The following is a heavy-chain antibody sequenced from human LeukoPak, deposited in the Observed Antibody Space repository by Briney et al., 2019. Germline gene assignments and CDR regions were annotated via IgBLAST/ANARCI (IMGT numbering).Heavy chain of an antibody. D-gene: IGHD3-10*01. CDR2: FDPEDGET. CDR1: GYTLTELS. Sequence: ASVKVSCKVSGYTLTELSMHWVRQAPGKGLEWMGGFDPEDGETIYAQKFQGRVTMTEDTSTDTAYMELSSLRSEDTAVYYCATEARITMVRGHDAFDIWGQGTMVTVSS. CDR3: ATEARITMVRGHDAFDI. J-gene: IGHJ3*02. V-gene: IGHV1-24*01.